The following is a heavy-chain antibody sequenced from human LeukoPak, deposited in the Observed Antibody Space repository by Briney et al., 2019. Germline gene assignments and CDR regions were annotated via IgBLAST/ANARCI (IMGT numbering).Heavy chain of an antibody. D-gene: IGHD6-19*01. Sequence: PRGGLRLACGAPGFNPSSHRMNRGRQAPGKGLERVPSISSTSDTYCADSVKGRFNISRDNAKSSLYLQMNSLRTGDTAVYYCARGEQWGHLEYFQHWGQGTLVTVSS. CDR1: GFNPSSHR. CDR3: ARGEQWGHLEYFQH. CDR2: ISSTSDT. J-gene: IGHJ1*01. V-gene: IGHV3-21*01.